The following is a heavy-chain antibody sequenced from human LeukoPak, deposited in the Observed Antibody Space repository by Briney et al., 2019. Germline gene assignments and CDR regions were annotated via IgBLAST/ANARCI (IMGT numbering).Heavy chain of an antibody. J-gene: IGHJ4*02. Sequence: RASVKVSCKASGGTFSSYAISWVRQAPGQGLEWMGWISAYNGNTNYAQKLQGRVTMTTDTSTSTAYMELRSLRSDDTAVYYCARGPSGSYDEGYFDYWGQGTLVTVSS. CDR2: ISAYNGNT. CDR3: ARGPSGSYDEGYFDY. CDR1: GGTFSSYA. D-gene: IGHD1-26*01. V-gene: IGHV1-18*01.